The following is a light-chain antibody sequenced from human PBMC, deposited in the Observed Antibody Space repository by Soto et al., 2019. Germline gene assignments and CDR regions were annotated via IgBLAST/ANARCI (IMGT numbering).Light chain of an antibody. CDR1: SSDIGNNNY. J-gene: IGLJ2*01. V-gene: IGLV2-14*01. CDR2: EVR. CDR3: SSYTNTDTRV. Sequence: QSALTQPASVSGSPGQSITISCTGTSSDIGNNNYVSWYQHHPGKAPKLMIYEVRNRPSGVSDRFSGSKSGNTASLIISGLQAGDEADYYCSSYTNTDTRVFGGGTKVTVL.